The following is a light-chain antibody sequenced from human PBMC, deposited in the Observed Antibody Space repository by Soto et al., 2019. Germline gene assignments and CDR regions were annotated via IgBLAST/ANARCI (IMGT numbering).Light chain of an antibody. CDR2: NNN. CDR1: SSNIGTNA. J-gene: IGLJ1*01. CDR3: EAGNDSLNGYV. V-gene: IGLV1-44*01. Sequence: QSVLTQPPSASGTPGQRVTISCSGGSSNIGTNAVNWYQQLPGTAPKLLIYNNNQRPSGVPDRFSGSKSGTSASLAISGLQSGNGVIYYGEAGNDSLNGYVSGTGTKVT.